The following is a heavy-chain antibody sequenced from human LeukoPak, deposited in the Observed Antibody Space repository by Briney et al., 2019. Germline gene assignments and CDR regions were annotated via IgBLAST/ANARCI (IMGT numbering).Heavy chain of an antibody. V-gene: IGHV3-15*01. Sequence: GGSLRLSCAAPGFTFRSYAMSWVRQAPGKGLEWVGRIKSKTDGGTTDYAAPVKGRFTISRDDSKNTLYLQMNSLKTEDTAVYYCTTPLIVPAATPVDYWGQGTLVTVSS. CDR2: IKSKTDGGTT. J-gene: IGHJ4*02. CDR1: GFTFRSYA. D-gene: IGHD2-2*01. CDR3: TTPLIVPAATPVDY.